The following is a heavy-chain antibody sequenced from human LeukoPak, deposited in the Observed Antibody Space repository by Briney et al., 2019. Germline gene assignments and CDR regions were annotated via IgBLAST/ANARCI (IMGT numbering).Heavy chain of an antibody. Sequence: GGSLRLSCAASGFTFSSYAMHWVRQAPGKGLEWVAVVSYDGSNKYYANSVKGRFTISRDRSKNTLHLQMNSLRAEDTAIYYCARDTSFAVGATLDFWGQGTLVTVSS. CDR2: VSYDGSNK. D-gene: IGHD1-26*01. V-gene: IGHV3-30*04. CDR1: GFTFSSYA. CDR3: ARDTSFAVGATLDF. J-gene: IGHJ4*02.